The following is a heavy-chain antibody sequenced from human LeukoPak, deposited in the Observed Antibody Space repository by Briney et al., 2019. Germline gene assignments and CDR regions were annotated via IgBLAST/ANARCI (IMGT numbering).Heavy chain of an antibody. CDR2: IYYSGST. Sequence: ETLSLTWTVSGGSISSYYWSWCRQPPGKGLEWIGYIYYSGSTNYNPSLKSRVTISVDTSKNQFSLKLSSVTAADTAVYYCARGDGDNSDYFDFWGQGPLVTVSS. CDR1: GGSISSYY. V-gene: IGHV4-59*08. D-gene: IGHD5-24*01. J-gene: IGHJ4*02. CDR3: ARGDGDNSDYFDF.